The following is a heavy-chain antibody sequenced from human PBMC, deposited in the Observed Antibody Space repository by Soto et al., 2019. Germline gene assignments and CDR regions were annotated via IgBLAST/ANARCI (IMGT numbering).Heavy chain of an antibody. CDR3: ARYRREAVAGYTLDN. D-gene: IGHD6-13*01. J-gene: IGHJ4*02. Sequence: SEPLSVTCTVSFGSVSNTSYYCLFISHPPGKGLEWIGYVYNSGSTNYNPSLKSRVTISEDTSKSQFSLKVNSMTAADTAAYYCARYRREAVAGYTLDNWGQGILVTVSS. CDR2: VYNSGST. V-gene: IGHV4-61*01. CDR1: FGSVSNTSYY.